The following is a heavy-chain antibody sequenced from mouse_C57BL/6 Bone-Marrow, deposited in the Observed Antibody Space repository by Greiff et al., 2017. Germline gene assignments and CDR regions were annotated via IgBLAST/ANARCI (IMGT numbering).Heavy chain of an antibody. Sequence: EVHLVESGGGLVKPGGSLKLSCAASGFTFSSYAMSWVRQTPEKRLEWVATISDGGSYTYYPDNVKGRFTISRDNAKNNLYLQMSHLKSEDTAMYYCARVDGYYRPWFAYWGQGTLVTVSA. CDR1: GFTFSSYA. D-gene: IGHD2-3*01. CDR2: ISDGGSYT. CDR3: ARVDGYYRPWFAY. V-gene: IGHV5-4*01. J-gene: IGHJ3*01.